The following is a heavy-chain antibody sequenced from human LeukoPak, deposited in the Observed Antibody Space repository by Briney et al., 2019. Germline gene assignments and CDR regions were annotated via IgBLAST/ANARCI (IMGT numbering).Heavy chain of an antibody. CDR2: IYTSGST. Sequence: SETPSLTCTVSGGSISSYYWSWIRQPAGKGLEWIGRIYTSGSTNYNPSLKSRVTMSVDTSKNQFSLKLSSVTAADTAVYYCARAKARPYYYYMDVWGKGTTVTVSS. CDR1: GGSISSYY. CDR3: ARAKARPYYYYMDV. J-gene: IGHJ6*03. V-gene: IGHV4-4*07.